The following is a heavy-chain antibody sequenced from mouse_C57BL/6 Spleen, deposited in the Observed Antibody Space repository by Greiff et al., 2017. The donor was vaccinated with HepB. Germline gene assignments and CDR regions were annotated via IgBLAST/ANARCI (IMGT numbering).Heavy chain of an antibody. J-gene: IGHJ1*03. CDR3: ASCYYYGSSFYWYFDV. CDR2: INPNNGGT. V-gene: IGHV1-22*01. CDR1: GYTFTDYN. D-gene: IGHD1-1*01. Sequence: VQLQQSGPELVKPGASVKMSCKASGYTFTDYNMHWVKPSHGKSLEWIGYINPNNGGTSYNQKFKGKATLTVNKSSSTAYMVLRSLTSEESAVYYCASCYYYGSSFYWYFDVWGTGTTVTVSS.